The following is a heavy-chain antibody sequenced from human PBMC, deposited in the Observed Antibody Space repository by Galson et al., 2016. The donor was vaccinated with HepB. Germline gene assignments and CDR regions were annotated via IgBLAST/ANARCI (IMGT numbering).Heavy chain of an antibody. Sequence: SLRLSCAASGFTFTNYWMCWVRQAPGKGLEWVANINQDGSPTNFVDSLKGRFTISRDNAKNSLYLQMNSLRAEDTAVYYCSSMVRGNSWNPWGQGTLVTVSS. D-gene: IGHD1/OR15-1a*01. CDR2: INQDGSPT. CDR3: SSMVRGNSWNP. V-gene: IGHV3-7*01. J-gene: IGHJ5*02. CDR1: GFTFTNYW.